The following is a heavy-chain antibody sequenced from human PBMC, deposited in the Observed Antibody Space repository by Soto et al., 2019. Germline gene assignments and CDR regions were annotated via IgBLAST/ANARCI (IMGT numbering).Heavy chain of an antibody. CDR1: GGSFSGYY. V-gene: IGHV4-34*01. Sequence: QVQLQQWGAGLLKPSETLSLTCAVYGGSFSGYYWSWIRQPPGKGLEWIGEINHSGSTNYNPSLKRRVTISVDTSKNQFSLKLSSVTAADTAVYYCARGGRDIVVVPAAKKKYFQHWGQGTLVTVSS. J-gene: IGHJ1*01. D-gene: IGHD2-2*01. CDR2: INHSGST. CDR3: ARGGRDIVVVPAAKKKYFQH.